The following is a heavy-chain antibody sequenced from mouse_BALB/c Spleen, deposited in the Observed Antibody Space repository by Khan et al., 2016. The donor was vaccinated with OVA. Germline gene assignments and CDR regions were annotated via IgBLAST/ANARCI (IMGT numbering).Heavy chain of an antibody. CDR2: ISYSGNT. CDR3: ARICGGDFDY. Sequence: EVQLQQSGPGLVKPSQSLSLTCTVTGYSITSDYAWNWIRQFPGNKLEWMGFISYSGNTNYNPSLKSRISITRDTSKNQFFLQLTSVTTEDTATYYGARICGGDFDYWGQGTTLTVSS. J-gene: IGHJ2*01. V-gene: IGHV3-2*02. CDR1: GYSITSDYA.